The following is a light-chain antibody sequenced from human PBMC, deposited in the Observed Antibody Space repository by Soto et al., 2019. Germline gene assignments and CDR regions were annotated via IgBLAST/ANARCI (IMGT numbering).Light chain of an antibody. Sequence: DIQMTQSPSTLSASVGDRVTITCRASQSIIRWLAWYQRKPGKAPKLLIYDASSLESGVPSRFSGSGSGTEFILTISSLQSEDFAVYYCQQYSNWPRTFGQGTKVDIK. CDR1: QSIIRW. CDR3: QQYSNWPRT. J-gene: IGKJ1*01. V-gene: IGKV1-5*01. CDR2: DAS.